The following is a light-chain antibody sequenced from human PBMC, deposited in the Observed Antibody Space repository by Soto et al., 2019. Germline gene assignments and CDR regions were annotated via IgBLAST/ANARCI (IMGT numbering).Light chain of an antibody. CDR3: QQYGSSRT. CDR1: QSISSSY. Sequence: EVVLAQSPGTLSLSPGERATLSCRASQSISSSYLAWYQQKPGQAPRLLIYSASSRATGIPDRSSGSGSGTDFTLTISRLEPEDFAVYYCQQYGSSRTFGQGTKVEFK. V-gene: IGKV3-20*01. J-gene: IGKJ1*01. CDR2: SAS.